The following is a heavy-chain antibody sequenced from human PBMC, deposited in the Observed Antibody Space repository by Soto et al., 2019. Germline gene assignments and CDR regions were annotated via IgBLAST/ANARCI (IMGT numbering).Heavy chain of an antibody. CDR3: PKATRYDVVPHVHRGGYYYYIGV. CDR1: GFTFTTYA. J-gene: IGHJ6*03. CDR2: LSGGGGSD. Sequence: EVQLLESGGGLVQPGGSLRLSCAASGFTFTTYAMSWVRQAPGKGLEWVSGLSGGGGSDYYADSVKGRFTISRDNSNNKLYPQNNILRVDDTSIDYCPKATRYDVVPHVHRGGYYYYIGVWGDGTAVTV. V-gene: IGHV3-23*01. D-gene: IGHD3-10*02.